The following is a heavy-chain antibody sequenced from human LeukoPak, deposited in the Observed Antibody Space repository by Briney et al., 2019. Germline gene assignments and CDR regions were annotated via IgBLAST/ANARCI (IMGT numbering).Heavy chain of an antibody. Sequence: GGSLRLSCAASGFTSSSYSMNWVRQAPGKGLEWVSSISSSSSYIYYADSVKGRFTISRDNAKNSLYLQMNSLRAEDTAVYYCARGHYDFWSGYPVRPLDYWGQGTLVTVSS. V-gene: IGHV3-21*01. J-gene: IGHJ4*02. CDR2: ISSSSSYI. CDR3: ARGHYDFWSGYPVRPLDY. CDR1: GFTSSSYS. D-gene: IGHD3-3*01.